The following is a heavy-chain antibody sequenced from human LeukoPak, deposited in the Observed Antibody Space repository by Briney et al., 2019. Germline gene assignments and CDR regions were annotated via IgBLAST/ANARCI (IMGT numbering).Heavy chain of an antibody. CDR2: ISGYNANT. D-gene: IGHD3-16*01. J-gene: IGHJ4*02. CDR3: ARGSHRLYDYVWGTYESKDY. CDR1: GYTFPNYG. Sequence: VKVSCKASGYTFPNYGISWVRQTPGQGLEWMGWISGYNANTNYVQKFQGRVTMTTDTSTHTAYMELRSLRSDDTAVYYCARGSHRLYDYVWGTYESKDYWGQGTLVTVSS. V-gene: IGHV1-18*01.